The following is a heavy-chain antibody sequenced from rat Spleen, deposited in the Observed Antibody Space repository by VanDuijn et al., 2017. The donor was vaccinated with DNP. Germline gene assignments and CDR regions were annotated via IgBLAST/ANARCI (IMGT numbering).Heavy chain of an antibody. CDR3: ATYSTVVGFFDY. D-gene: IGHD1-1*01. V-gene: IGHV5S10*01. Sequence: EVQLVESGGGLVQPGRSLKLSCAASGFTFSDYNMAWVRQAPKKGLEWVATIMYDGSRTYYRDSVKGRFTISRDNARGTLYLKMDSLRSEDTATYYCATYSTVVGFFDYWGQGVMVTVSS. CDR1: GFTFSDYN. CDR2: IMYDGSRT. J-gene: IGHJ2*01.